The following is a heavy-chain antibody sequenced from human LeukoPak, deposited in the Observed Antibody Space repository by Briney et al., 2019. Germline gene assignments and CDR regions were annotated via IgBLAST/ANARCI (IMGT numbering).Heavy chain of an antibody. D-gene: IGHD6-6*01. J-gene: IGHJ4*02. CDR3: RAEYSSSSGGGNHFDY. CDR2: INHSGST. V-gene: IGHV4-34*03. Sequence: SETLSLTCAVYGGSFSGYYWSWIRQPPGKGLEWIGEINHSGSTNYNPSLKSRVTISVDTSKNQFSLKLSSVTAADTAVYYCRAEYSSSSGGGNHFDYWGQGTLVTVSS. CDR1: GGSFSGYY.